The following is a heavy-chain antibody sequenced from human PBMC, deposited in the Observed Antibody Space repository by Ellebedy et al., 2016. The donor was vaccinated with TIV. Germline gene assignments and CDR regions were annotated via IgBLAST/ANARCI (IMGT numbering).Heavy chain of an antibody. V-gene: IGHV3-23*01. Sequence: GGSLRLSXAASGFTFSSYWMSWVRQAPGKGLKWVSGISRSGETTYYADSVKGRFTISRDNRKNTLYLQMNSLRAEDTAVYYCAKDRDDDGDYVFDSWGQGSLVTVSS. CDR2: ISRSGETT. J-gene: IGHJ4*02. CDR1: GFTFSSYW. D-gene: IGHD4-17*01. CDR3: AKDRDDDGDYVFDS.